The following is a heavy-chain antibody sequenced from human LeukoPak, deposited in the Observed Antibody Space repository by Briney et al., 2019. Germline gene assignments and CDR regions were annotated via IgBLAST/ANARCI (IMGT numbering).Heavy chain of an antibody. V-gene: IGHV4-34*01. CDR1: GGSFSGYY. J-gene: IGHJ3*02. CDR3: ARQKRILYYYGSGRANAFDI. CDR2: INHSGST. Sequence: SETLSLTCAVYGGSFSGYYWSWIREPPGKGLEWIGEINHSGSTNYNPSLKSRVTISVDTSKNQFSLKLSSVTAADTAVYYCARQKRILYYYGSGRANAFDIWGQGTMVTVSS. D-gene: IGHD3-10*01.